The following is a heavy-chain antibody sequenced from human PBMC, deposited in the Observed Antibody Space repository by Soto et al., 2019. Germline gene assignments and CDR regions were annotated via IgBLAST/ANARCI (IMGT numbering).Heavy chain of an antibody. Sequence: GASVKVSCKASGYTFTSYDINWVRQATGQGREGMGWMNPNSGNTGYAQKFQGRVTMTRNTSISTAYMELSSLRSEDTAVYYCARGVTMYYDFSTGYSYWFDPWGQGTLVTVSS. V-gene: IGHV1-8*01. CDR1: GYTFTSYD. CDR2: MNPNSGNT. D-gene: IGHD3-3*01. J-gene: IGHJ5*02. CDR3: ARGVTMYYDFSTGYSYWFDP.